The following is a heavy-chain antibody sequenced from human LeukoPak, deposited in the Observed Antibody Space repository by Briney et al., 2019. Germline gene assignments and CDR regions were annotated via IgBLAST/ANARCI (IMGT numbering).Heavy chain of an antibody. CDR1: GFTFSSYS. CDR3: ARVPTAMVEGDY. V-gene: IGHV3-21*01. J-gene: IGHJ4*02. CDR2: ISSSSSYI. Sequence: LGRSLRLSCAASGFTFSSYSMNWVRQAPGKGLEWVSSISSSSSYIYYADSVKGRFTISRDNAKNSLYLQMNSLRAEDTAVYYCARVPTAMVEGDYWGQGTLVTVSS. D-gene: IGHD5-18*01.